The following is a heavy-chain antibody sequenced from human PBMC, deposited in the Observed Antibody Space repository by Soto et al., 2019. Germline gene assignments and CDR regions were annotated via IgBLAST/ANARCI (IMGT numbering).Heavy chain of an antibody. CDR3: AKGGHLSFFDY. Sequence: EVQLSESGGGLVQPGGSLRLSCTASGLTFRNYAMTWVRQAPGKGPEWVSTVSGRGDETFYADSVKGRFTSSRDNSKDTVYLLMNSLRVEDTAVYYCAKGGHLSFFDYWGQGTLVTVSS. CDR1: GLTFRNYA. V-gene: IGHV3-23*01. CDR2: VSGRGDET. D-gene: IGHD3-16*02. J-gene: IGHJ4*02.